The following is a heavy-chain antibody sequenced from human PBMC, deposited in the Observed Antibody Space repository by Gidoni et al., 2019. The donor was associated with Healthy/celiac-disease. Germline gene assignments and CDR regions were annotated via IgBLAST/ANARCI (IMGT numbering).Heavy chain of an antibody. CDR2: ISGSGGST. V-gene: IGHV3-23*01. CDR3: AKFIADIWFGELLDY. D-gene: IGHD3-10*01. CDR1: GFTFSSYA. Sequence: EVQLLESGGGLVQPGGSLRLSCAASGFTFSSYAMRWGRQAPGKGLEWVSGISGSGGSTYYADSVKGRFTISRDNSKNTLYLQMNSLRAEDTAVYYCAKFIADIWFGELLDYWGQGTLVTVSS. J-gene: IGHJ4*02.